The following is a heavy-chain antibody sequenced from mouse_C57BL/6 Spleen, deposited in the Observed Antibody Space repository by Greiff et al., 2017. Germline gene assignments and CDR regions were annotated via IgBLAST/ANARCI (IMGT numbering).Heavy chain of an antibody. CDR1: GFTFTDYY. CDR3: ARSLPLYYYGSFDY. V-gene: IGHV7-3*01. J-gene: IGHJ2*01. CDR2: IRNKANGYTT. Sequence: EVMLVESGGGLVQPGGSLSLSCAASGFTFTDYYMSWVRQPPGKALEWLGFIRNKANGYTTEYSASVKGRFTISRDNSQSILYLQMNALRAEDSATYYCARSLPLYYYGSFDYWGQGTTLTVSS. D-gene: IGHD1-1*01.